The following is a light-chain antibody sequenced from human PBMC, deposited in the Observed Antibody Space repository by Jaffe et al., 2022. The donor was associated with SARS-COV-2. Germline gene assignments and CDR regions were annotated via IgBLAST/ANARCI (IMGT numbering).Light chain of an antibody. V-gene: IGKV2-28*01. CDR3: MQVLQTWT. Sequence: DIVMTQSPLSLPVTPGDPASISCRSSQSLLHRNGYNYLNWYLQKPGQSPQLLIYLASNRASGVPDRFSGSGSGTDFTLKISRVEADDVGVYYCMQVLQTWTFGQGTKLEIK. CDR1: QSLLHRNGYNY. CDR2: LAS. J-gene: IGKJ1*01.